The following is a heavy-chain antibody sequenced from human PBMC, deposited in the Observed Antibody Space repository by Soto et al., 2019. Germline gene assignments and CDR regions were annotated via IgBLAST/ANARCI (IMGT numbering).Heavy chain of an antibody. Sequence: SETLSLTCTVSGGSVSSGRYYWSWIRQPPGKGLEWIGYIYYSGSTNYNPSLKSRVTISVDTSKNQFSLKLSSVTAADTAVYYCARVGGLGYCSGGSCILTTLLGMDVWGQGTTVTVSS. J-gene: IGHJ6*02. CDR3: ARVGGLGYCSGGSCILTTLLGMDV. CDR1: GGSVSSGRYY. D-gene: IGHD2-15*01. V-gene: IGHV4-61*01. CDR2: IYYSGST.